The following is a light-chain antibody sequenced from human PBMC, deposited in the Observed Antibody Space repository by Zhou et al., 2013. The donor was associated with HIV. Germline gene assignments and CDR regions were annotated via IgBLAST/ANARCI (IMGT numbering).Light chain of an antibody. V-gene: IGKV3-20*01. CDR3: QQYGSSPPLT. Sequence: EIVLTQSPGTLSLSPGERATLSCRASQSVDSSYLAWYQQKPGQAPRLVVYGTSTRATGIPDRFSGSASGTDFTLTISRLEPEDFAVYYCQQYGSSPPLTFGGGTKVEI. CDR2: GTS. CDR1: QSVDSSY. J-gene: IGKJ4*01.